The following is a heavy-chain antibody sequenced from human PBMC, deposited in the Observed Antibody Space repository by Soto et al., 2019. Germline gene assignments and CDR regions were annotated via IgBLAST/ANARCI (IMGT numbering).Heavy chain of an antibody. D-gene: IGHD5-12*01. Sequence: PGGSLRLSCAASGFTFSSYSMNWVRQAPGKGLEWVSCISSSSSTIYYADSVKGRFTISRDNAKNSLYLQMNSLRAEDTAVYYCARADSGYAHGYYYYGMDVWGQGTTVTVSS. J-gene: IGHJ6*02. V-gene: IGHV3-48*01. CDR3: ARADSGYAHGYYYYGMDV. CDR1: GFTFSSYS. CDR2: ISSSSSTI.